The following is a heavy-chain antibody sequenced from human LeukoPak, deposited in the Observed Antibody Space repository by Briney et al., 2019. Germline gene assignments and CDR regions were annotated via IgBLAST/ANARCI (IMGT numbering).Heavy chain of an antibody. V-gene: IGHV3-48*04. CDR2: ISSSSSTI. CDR3: AREPYYFDY. Sequence: PGGSLRLSCAASGFTFSSYSMNWVRQAPGKGLEWVSYISSSSSTIYYADSVKGRFTISRDNAKNSLYLQMNSLRAEDTAVYYCAREPYYFDYWGQGTLVTVSS. J-gene: IGHJ4*02. CDR1: GFTFSSYS.